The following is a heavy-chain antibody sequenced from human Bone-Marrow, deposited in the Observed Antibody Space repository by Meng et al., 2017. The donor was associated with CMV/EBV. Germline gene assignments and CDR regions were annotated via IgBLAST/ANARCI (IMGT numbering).Heavy chain of an antibody. Sequence: GESLKISCAASGFTFSSYSMNWVRQAPGKGLEWVSSISSSSSYIYYADSVKGRFTISGDNAKNSLYLQMNSLRAEDTAIYYCARPDYSRSSGHDGLSYWGQGTLVTVSS. V-gene: IGHV3-21*01. D-gene: IGHD6-6*01. CDR1: GFTFSSYS. CDR2: ISSSSSYI. CDR3: ARPDYSRSSGHDGLSY. J-gene: IGHJ4*02.